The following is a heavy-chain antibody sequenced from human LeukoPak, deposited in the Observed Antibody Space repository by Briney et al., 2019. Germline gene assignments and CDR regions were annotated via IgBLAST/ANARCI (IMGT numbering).Heavy chain of an antibody. V-gene: IGHV4-34*01. D-gene: IGHD1-1*01. J-gene: IGHJ5*02. CDR1: GGSFSGHY. Sequence: SETLSLTCAVSGGSFSGHYWNWIRQPPGKGLEWIGEINHGGSTNYNPSLKSRVTISVDTSQKQFSLKLSSVTAADTAVYYCARDGGGTGTTWWFDPWGQGTLVTVSS. CDR3: ARDGGGTGTTWWFDP. CDR2: INHGGST.